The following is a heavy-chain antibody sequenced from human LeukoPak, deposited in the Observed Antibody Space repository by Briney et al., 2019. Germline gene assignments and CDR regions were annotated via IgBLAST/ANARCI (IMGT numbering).Heavy chain of an antibody. D-gene: IGHD6-13*01. CDR2: GSHDGRNK. Sequence: PGRSLRLSCVASGFIFRNYAMHWVRQAPGKGLEWVAVGSHDGRNKIYGDSVKGRFTISRDNSKNTVYLQMDNLRPEDTAVYYCVKDRDSSTWSFFDFWGQGTLVTVSS. V-gene: IGHV3-30*18. CDR1: GFIFRNYA. J-gene: IGHJ4*02. CDR3: VKDRDSSTWSFFDF.